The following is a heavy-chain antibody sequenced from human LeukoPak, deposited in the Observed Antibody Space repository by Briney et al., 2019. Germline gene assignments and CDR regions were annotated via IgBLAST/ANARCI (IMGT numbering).Heavy chain of an antibody. CDR3: ARDQGLTAPPPYGLDV. Sequence: SVKVSCKTSGGTFSSSAITWVRQAPGQGLEWMGRITPVLNITTYAQKFQGSVTITADTSTSTVYMELSSLRSEETAVYYCARDQGLTAPPPYGLDVWGQGTTVIVS. CDR2: ITPVLNIT. D-gene: IGHD5-18*01. V-gene: IGHV1-69*04. CDR1: GGTFSSSA. J-gene: IGHJ6*02.